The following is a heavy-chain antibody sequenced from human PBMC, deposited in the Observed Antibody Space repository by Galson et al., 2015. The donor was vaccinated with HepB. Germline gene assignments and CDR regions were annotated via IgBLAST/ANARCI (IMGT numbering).Heavy chain of an antibody. Sequence: SVKVSCKASGGTFSSYAISWVRQAPGQGLEWMGGIIPIFGTANYAQKFQGRVTITADESTSTAYMELSSLRSEDTAVYYCARGGRRYFDWLLLNPGSVGEPAYFDYWGQGTLVTVSS. D-gene: IGHD3-9*01. CDR2: IIPIFGTA. J-gene: IGHJ4*02. CDR1: GGTFSSYA. CDR3: ARGGRRYFDWLLLNPGSVGEPAYFDY. V-gene: IGHV1-69*13.